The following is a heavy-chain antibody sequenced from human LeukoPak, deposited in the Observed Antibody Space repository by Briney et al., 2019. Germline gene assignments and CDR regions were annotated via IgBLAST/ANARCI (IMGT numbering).Heavy chain of an antibody. CDR1: GYTFTSYD. D-gene: IGHD2-2*02. CDR2: MNPNSGNT. J-gene: IGHJ4*02. V-gene: IGHV1-8*01. Sequence: ASVKVSCKASGYTFTSYDINWVRQATRQGLEWMGWMNPNSGNTGYAQKFQGRVTMTRNTSISTAYMELSSLRSEDTAVYYCARGAPDAGYCSTTRCYTKPDYWGQGTLVTVSS. CDR3: ARGAPDAGYCSTTRCYTKPDY.